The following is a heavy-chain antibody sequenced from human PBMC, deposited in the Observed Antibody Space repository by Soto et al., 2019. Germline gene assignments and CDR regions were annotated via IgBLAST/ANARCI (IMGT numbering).Heavy chain of an antibody. Sequence: GGSLRLSCAASGFTVSSNYMSWVRQAPGKGLEWVSVIYSGGSTYYADSVKGRFTISRDNSKNTLYLQMNSLRAGGTAVYYCAGDSSSAEDYYYYGMDVWGQGTTVTVSS. D-gene: IGHD6-6*01. V-gene: IGHV3-53*01. CDR1: GFTVSSNY. CDR2: IYSGGST. J-gene: IGHJ6*02. CDR3: AGDSSSAEDYYYYGMDV.